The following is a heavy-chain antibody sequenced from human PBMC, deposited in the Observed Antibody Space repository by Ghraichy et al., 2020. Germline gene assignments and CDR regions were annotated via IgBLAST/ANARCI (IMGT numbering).Heavy chain of an antibody. D-gene: IGHD2-15*01. V-gene: IGHV4-39*07. Sequence: SETLSLTCTVSGGSISSSSYYWGWIRQPPGKGLEWIGSIYYSGSTYYNPSLKSRVTISVDTSKNQFSLKLSSVTAADTAVYYCARPRQLGYCSGGSCYSGDYWGQGTLVTVSS. J-gene: IGHJ4*02. CDR3: ARPRQLGYCSGGSCYSGDY. CDR2: IYYSGST. CDR1: GGSISSSSYY.